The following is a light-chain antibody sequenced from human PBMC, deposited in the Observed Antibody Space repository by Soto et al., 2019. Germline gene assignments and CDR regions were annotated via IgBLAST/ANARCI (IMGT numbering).Light chain of an antibody. CDR1: LGIRLH. CDR3: QQYNNSPRET. V-gene: IGKV3-15*01. J-gene: IGKJ1*01. CDR2: GAS. Sequence: EIVMTLSPATLSVSTGERVTLSCRASLGIRLHLAWYPPRPGEATRLHIQGASTGATGVPTRFSGRGSRTEFTLTISSLQSEDFAVSDCQQYNNSPRETSGQTTK.